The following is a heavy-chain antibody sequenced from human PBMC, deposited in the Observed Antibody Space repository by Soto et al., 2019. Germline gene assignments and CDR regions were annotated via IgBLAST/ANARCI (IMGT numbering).Heavy chain of an antibody. D-gene: IGHD3-3*01. CDR3: ARVFWSGYPNWFDP. CDR1: GGTFSSYT. Sequence: SVKVSCKASGGTFSSYTISWVRQAPGQGLEWMGRIIPILGIANYAQKFQGRVTITADKSTSTAYMELSSLRSEDTAVYYCARVFWSGYPNWFDPWGQGTLVTVSS. V-gene: IGHV1-69*02. J-gene: IGHJ5*02. CDR2: IIPILGIA.